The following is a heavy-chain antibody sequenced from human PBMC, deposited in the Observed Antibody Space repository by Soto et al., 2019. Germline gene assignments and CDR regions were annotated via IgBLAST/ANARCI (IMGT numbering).Heavy chain of an antibody. J-gene: IGHJ6*02. Sequence: GGSLRLSCTASGFTFGDYAMSWVRQAPGKWLEWVGFIRSKAYGGTTEYAASVKGRFTISRDDSKSIAYLQMNSLKTEDTAVYYCTSGDFWSGYFYGMDVWGQGXTVTVYS. V-gene: IGHV3-49*04. CDR1: GFTFGDYA. CDR3: TSGDFWSGYFYGMDV. CDR2: IRSKAYGGTT. D-gene: IGHD3-3*01.